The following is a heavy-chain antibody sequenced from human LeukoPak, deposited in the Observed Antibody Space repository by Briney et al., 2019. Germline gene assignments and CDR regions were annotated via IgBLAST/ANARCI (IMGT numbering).Heavy chain of an antibody. V-gene: IGHV3-21*01. D-gene: IGHD3-22*01. CDR3: VKSGDYYDSSGPNYFDY. CDR2: ISSSSSYI. CDR1: GVTFSSYS. Sequence: GGSLRLSCAASGVTFSSYSMNWVRQAPGKGLEWVSSISSSSSYIYYADSVKGRFTISRDNAKNPLYLQMNSLRAEDTAVYYCVKSGDYYDSSGPNYFDYWGQGTLVTVSS. J-gene: IGHJ4*02.